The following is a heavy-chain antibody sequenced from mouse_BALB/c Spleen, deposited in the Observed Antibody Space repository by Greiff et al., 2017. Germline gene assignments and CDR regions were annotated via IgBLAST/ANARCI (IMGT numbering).Heavy chain of an antibody. Sequence: QVQLQQPGAELVRPGASVKLSCKASGYSFTSYWMNWVKQRPGQGLEWIGIIHPSDSETRLNQKFKDKATLTVDKSSSTAYMQLSSPTSEDSAVYYCARSKGYDDFDYWGQGTTLTVSS. J-gene: IGHJ2*01. CDR1: GYSFTSYW. V-gene: IGHV1-61*01. D-gene: IGHD2-2*01. CDR2: IHPSDSET. CDR3: ARSKGYDDFDY.